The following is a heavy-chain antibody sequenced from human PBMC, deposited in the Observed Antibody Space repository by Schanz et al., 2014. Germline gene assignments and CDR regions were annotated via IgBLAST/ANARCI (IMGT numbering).Heavy chain of an antibody. V-gene: IGHV3-11*05. J-gene: IGHJ4*02. D-gene: IGHD3-3*01. Sequence: QVFLAESGGDLVKPGGSLRLSCAASGFTFSDYYMAWIRQAPGKGLEWVSHISGSSIHKNYADSVKGRFSISRDNGETSVYLQINSLRVEDTAVYYCASGVRIDYWGQGTLVTVSS. CDR1: GFTFSDYY. CDR2: ISGSSIHK. CDR3: ASGVRIDY.